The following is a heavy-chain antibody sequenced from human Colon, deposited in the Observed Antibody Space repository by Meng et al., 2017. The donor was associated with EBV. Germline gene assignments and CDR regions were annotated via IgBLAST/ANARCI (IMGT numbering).Heavy chain of an antibody. CDR3: ARVNGDCFSTICYKGWFDP. D-gene: IGHD2-2*02. CDR1: GGSVSSGNNY. J-gene: IGHJ5*02. V-gene: IGHV4-30-4*01. CDR2: IYYSGRT. Sequence: VQPQESGPGLLKPSQNLSLTCTGSGGSVSSGNNYWIWIRQPPGKGLEWIGYIYYSGRTYYNPSLESRVTMSVDTSKNQFSLNLNSVTAADTAVYYCARVNGDCFSTICYKGWFDPWGQGTLVTVSS.